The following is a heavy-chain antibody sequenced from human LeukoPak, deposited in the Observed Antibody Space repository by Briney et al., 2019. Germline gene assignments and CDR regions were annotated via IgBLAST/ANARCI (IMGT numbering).Heavy chain of an antibody. CDR1: GYSISSGYY. Sequence: PSETLSLTCAVSGYSISSGYYWGWIRQPPGKGLEWIGSIYHSGSNYYNPSLKSRVTISVDTSKNQFSLKLSSVTAADTAVYYCARRYSNYFFDYWGQGTLVTVSS. V-gene: IGHV4-38-2*01. J-gene: IGHJ4*02. CDR2: IYHSGSN. CDR3: ARRYSNYFFDY. D-gene: IGHD4-11*01.